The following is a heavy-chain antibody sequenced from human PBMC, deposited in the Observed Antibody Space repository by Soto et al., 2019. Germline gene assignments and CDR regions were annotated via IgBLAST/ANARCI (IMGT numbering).Heavy chain of an antibody. V-gene: IGHV3-21*01. CDR1: GFTFSTYS. Sequence: PGGSLRLSCVGSGFTFSTYSINWVRQAPGKGLEWVSSISSRSDIYYADSVKGRFTISRDNAKNSVSLQMNSLRAEDTAVYYCAREYPAWPLAYGLDVWGQGTTVTVS. J-gene: IGHJ6*02. CDR3: AREYPAWPLAYGLDV. CDR2: ISSRSDI.